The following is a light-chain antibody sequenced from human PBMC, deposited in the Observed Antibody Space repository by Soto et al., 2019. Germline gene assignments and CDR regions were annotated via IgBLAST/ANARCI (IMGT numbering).Light chain of an antibody. CDR2: DAS. CDR1: QSVSSL. Sequence: EIVLTQSPATLSLSPGERATLSCRASQSVSSLLAWYQQKSGQPPRLLVSDASKRATGVPARSSGSGSGTDFTLIISSLEPEDFAIYYCQQRSNWPLTFGAGTKPDIK. V-gene: IGKV3-11*01. J-gene: IGKJ4*01. CDR3: QQRSNWPLT.